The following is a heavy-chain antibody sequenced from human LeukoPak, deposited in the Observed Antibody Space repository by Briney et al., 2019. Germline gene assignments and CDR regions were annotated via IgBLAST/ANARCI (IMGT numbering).Heavy chain of an antibody. CDR1: GFTFSSYG. CDR2: ISYDGSNK. CDR3: ARERATSGYYLAY. J-gene: IGHJ4*02. D-gene: IGHD5-12*01. Sequence: GGSLRLSCAASGFTFSSYGMHWVRQAPGKGLEWVAVISYDGSNKYYADSVKGRFTISRDNSKNTLYLQMNSLRAEDTAVYYCARERATSGYYLAYWGQGTLVTVSS. V-gene: IGHV3-30*03.